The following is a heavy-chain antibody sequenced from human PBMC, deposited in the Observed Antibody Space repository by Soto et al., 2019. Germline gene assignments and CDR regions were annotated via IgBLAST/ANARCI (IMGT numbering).Heavy chain of an antibody. CDR2: ISWDDDK. Sequence: QITLQESGPTLVKPTQTLTLTCTFSGFSLTTSGVGVGWIRQPPGKALEWLALISWDDDKRYSPSLKSRLTITKDTSKSQVVVTLTNMDPVDTATYYCAHWFGDLVSGGHYGMDVWGQGTTVTVSS. D-gene: IGHD3-10*01. J-gene: IGHJ6*02. V-gene: IGHV2-5*02. CDR1: GFSLTTSGVG. CDR3: AHWFGDLVSGGHYGMDV.